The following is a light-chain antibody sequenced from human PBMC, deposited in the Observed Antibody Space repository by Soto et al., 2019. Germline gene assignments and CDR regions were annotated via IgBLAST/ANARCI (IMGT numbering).Light chain of an antibody. CDR3: QQYNSDSTT. V-gene: IGKV1-5*01. CDR2: AAS. Sequence: IQMTQSPSTLCTTVGVSSTITCRASQSISSWLAWYQQKPGEAPRSLIYAASSLQSGIPSRFSGSGSGTDFTLTISSLQPDDFATYYCQQYNSDSTTFGQGTKVDIK. J-gene: IGKJ1*01. CDR1: QSISSW.